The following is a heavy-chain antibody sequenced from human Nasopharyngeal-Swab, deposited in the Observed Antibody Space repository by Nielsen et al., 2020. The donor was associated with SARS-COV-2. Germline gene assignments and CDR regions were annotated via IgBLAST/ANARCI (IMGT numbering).Heavy chain of an antibody. J-gene: IGHJ4*02. CDR3: ARGWGYSSSWYGVFDY. CDR1: GGSFSGYY. CDR2: INHSGST. Sequence: LRLSCAVYGGSFSGYYWSWIRQPPGKGLEWIGEINHSGSTNYNPSLKSRVTISVDTSNNQFSLKLSSVTAADTAVYYCARGWGYSSSWYGVFDYWGQGTLVTVSS. D-gene: IGHD6-13*01. V-gene: IGHV4-34*01.